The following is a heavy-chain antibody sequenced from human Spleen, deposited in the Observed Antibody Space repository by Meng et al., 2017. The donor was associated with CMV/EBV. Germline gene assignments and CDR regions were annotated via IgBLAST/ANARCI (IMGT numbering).Heavy chain of an antibody. CDR2: IRYDGVSK. V-gene: IGHV3-30*02. Sequence: GESLKISCAASGFTFNSYGMYWVRQAPGKGLEWVAFIRYDGVSKDSADSVKGRFTISRDNSKNTLYLQMNRLRVEDTAVYYCAREGDVLRFLEWPMGAMDVWGQGTAVTVSS. CDR3: AREGDVLRFLEWPMGAMDV. CDR1: GFTFNSYG. J-gene: IGHJ6*02. D-gene: IGHD3-3*01.